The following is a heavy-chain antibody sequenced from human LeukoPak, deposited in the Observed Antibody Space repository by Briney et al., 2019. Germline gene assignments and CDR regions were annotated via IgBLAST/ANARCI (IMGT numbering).Heavy chain of an antibody. D-gene: IGHD6-13*01. J-gene: IGHJ5*02. V-gene: IGHV1-69*13. Sequence: ASVKVSCKASGYTFTDYYIHWVRQAPGQGLEWMGGIIPIFGTANYAQKFKGRVTITADESTSTAYMELSSLRSEDTAVYYCARVSSSWYGYWFDPWGQGTLVTVSS. CDR2: IIPIFGTA. CDR1: GYTFTDYY. CDR3: ARVSSSWYGYWFDP.